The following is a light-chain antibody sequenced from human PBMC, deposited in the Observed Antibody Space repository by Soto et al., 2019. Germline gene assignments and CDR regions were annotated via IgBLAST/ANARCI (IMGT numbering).Light chain of an antibody. J-gene: IGLJ1*01. CDR3: TSYTSSTTYF. CDR2: NVS. V-gene: IGLV2-14*03. CDR1: TSDFNYYNS. Sequence: QSVLNQPASVSGSPVQSITISCTGTTSDFNYYNSVSWYQHHPGQAPKLMIYNVSNWPSGVSYRFSGSKSGNTASLTISGLQAEDEADYYCTSYTSSTTYFFGTGTKVTVL.